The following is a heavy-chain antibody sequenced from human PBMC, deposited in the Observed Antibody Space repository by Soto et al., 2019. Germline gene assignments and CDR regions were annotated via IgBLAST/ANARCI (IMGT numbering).Heavy chain of an antibody. D-gene: IGHD1-26*01. V-gene: IGHV1-69*06. CDR1: GGTFSSYA. CDR2: IIPIFGTA. Sequence: QVQLVQSGAEVKKPGSSVKVSCKASGGTFSSYAISWVRQAPGQGLEWMGGIIPIFGTANYAQKFQGRVTITADKSTSTAYMELSSLRSEDTGVYYCARDDNSGSYWGGWFDSWGQGTLVTVSS. CDR3: ARDDNSGSYWGGWFDS. J-gene: IGHJ5*01.